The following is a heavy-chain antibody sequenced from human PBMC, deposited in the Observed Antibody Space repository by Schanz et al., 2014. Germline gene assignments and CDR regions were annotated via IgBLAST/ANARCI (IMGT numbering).Heavy chain of an antibody. CDR2: IIPILDKT. CDR1: GGTFTIYA. CDR3: AKVDRTRYYAMDV. D-gene: IGHD3-9*01. J-gene: IGHJ6*02. V-gene: IGHV1-69*09. Sequence: QVQLVQSGAEVKKPGSSVKVSCKTSGGTFTIYAINWVRQAPGQGLEWMGRIIPILDKTNYAQKFQGRVTMTADKSTSTVYMEVSGLRSEDTAVYYCAKVDRTRYYAMDVWGQGTTXTVSS.